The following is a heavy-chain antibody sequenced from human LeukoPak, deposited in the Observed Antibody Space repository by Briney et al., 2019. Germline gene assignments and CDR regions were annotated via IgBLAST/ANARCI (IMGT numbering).Heavy chain of an antibody. D-gene: IGHD3-10*01. CDR1: GGSISSYC. CDR3: ARERWYYYGSGELYYMDV. J-gene: IGHJ6*03. Sequence: KPSETLSLTCTVSGGSISSYCWGWIRQPPGKGLEWIGSIYYSGSTYYNPSLKSRVTISVDTSKNQFSLKLSSVTAADTAVYYCARERWYYYGSGELYYMDVWGKGTTVTVSS. V-gene: IGHV4-39*07. CDR2: IYYSGST.